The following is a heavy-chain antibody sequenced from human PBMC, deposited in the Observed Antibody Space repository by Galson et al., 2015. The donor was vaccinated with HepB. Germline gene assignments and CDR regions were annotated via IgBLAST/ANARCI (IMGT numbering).Heavy chain of an antibody. V-gene: IGHV3-53*01. CDR2: IYSDGST. D-gene: IGHD6-13*01. CDR3: ARDSSSSPGYYHGMDV. CDR1: GFTFDDYA. Sequence: SLRLSCAASGFTFDDYAMHWVRQAPGKGLEWVSVIYSDGSTYYADSVKGRFTISRDNSKNTLSLQMDSLRAEDTAVYYCARDSSSSPGYYHGMDVWGQGTTVTVSS. J-gene: IGHJ6*02.